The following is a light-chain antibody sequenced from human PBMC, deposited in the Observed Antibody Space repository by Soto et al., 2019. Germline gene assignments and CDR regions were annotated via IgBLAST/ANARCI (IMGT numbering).Light chain of an antibody. CDR1: QSINNF. J-gene: IGKJ3*01. CDR2: GAS. Sequence: DIQMTQSPSSLSASVGDTITIACRASQSINNFLNWFQQKPGKAPKLLIYGASNLENGVASRFSGSGSGTDFTLTISSLQPEDFATYYCQQCGSPPFTFGPGTKVDIK. CDR3: QQCGSPPFT. V-gene: IGKV1-39*01.